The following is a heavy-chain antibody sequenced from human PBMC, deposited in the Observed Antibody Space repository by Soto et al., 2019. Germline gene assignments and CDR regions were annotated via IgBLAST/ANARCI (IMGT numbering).Heavy chain of an antibody. CDR3: ARAGGPLVLLWFGEICGMDV. Sequence: QVQLVESGGGVVQPGRSLRLSCAASGFTFSSYAMHWVRQAPGKGLEWVAVISYDGSNKYYADSVKGRFTISRDNSKNTLYLHMNSVRGEDTAVYYCARAGGPLVLLWFGEICGMDVWGQGTTVTVSS. CDR1: GFTFSSYA. J-gene: IGHJ6*02. V-gene: IGHV3-30-3*01. CDR2: ISYDGSNK. D-gene: IGHD3-10*01.